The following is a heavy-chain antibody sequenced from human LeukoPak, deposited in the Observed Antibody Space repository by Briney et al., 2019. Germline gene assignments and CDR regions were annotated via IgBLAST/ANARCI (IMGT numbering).Heavy chain of an antibody. CDR1: GFIFTSYT. Sequence: GGSLRLSCAASGFIFTSYTMSWVRQAPGKGLEWVSGISGSGGSAYYADSVKGRFTISRDNSKNTLYLQMNSLRADDTAVYYCAKQYGDYVSYWFDPWGQRTLVTVSS. CDR2: ISGSGGSA. V-gene: IGHV3-23*01. CDR3: AKQYGDYVSYWFDP. D-gene: IGHD4-17*01. J-gene: IGHJ5*02.